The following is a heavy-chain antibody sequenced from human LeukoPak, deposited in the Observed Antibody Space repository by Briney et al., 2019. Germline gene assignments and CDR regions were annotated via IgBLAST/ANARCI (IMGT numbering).Heavy chain of an antibody. V-gene: IGHV4-34*01. CDR1: GGSFSGYY. Sequence: KPSETLSLTCAVYGGSFSGYYWSWIRQPPGKGLERIGEINHSGSTNYNPSLKSRVTISVDTSKNQFSLKLSSVTAADTAVYYCARSRRETYCSSTSCAKYYFDYWGQGTLVTVSS. D-gene: IGHD2-2*01. CDR3: ARSRRETYCSSTSCAKYYFDY. CDR2: INHSGST. J-gene: IGHJ4*02.